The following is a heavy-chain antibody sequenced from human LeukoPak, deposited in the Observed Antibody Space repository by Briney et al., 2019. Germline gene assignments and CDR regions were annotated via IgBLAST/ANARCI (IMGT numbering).Heavy chain of an antibody. J-gene: IGHJ6*02. V-gene: IGHV1-2*02. D-gene: IGHD3-9*01. Sequence: ASVKVSCTASGYTFTDYYMHWVRQAPGQGLEWMGWINPNSGGTNYAQKFQGRVTMTRDTSISTAYMELSRLRSDDTAVYYCARASSTYYDILTGYYPPYYYYGMDVWGQGTTITVSS. CDR2: INPNSGGT. CDR1: GYTFTDYY. CDR3: ARASSTYYDILTGYYPPYYYYGMDV.